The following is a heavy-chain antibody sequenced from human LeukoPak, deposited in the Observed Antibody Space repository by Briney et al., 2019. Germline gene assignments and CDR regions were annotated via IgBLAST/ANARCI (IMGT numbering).Heavy chain of an antibody. D-gene: IGHD6-19*01. CDR2: ISSSSSYI. CDR1: GFTFSSYS. V-gene: IGHV3-21*01. CDR3: ARAVAGTWNDY. J-gene: IGHJ4*02. Sequence: GGSLRLSCAASGFTFSSYSMDWVRQAPGKGLGWVSSISSSSSYIYYADSVKGRFTISRGNAKNSLYLQMNSLRAEDTAVYYCARAVAGTWNDYWGQGTLVTVSS.